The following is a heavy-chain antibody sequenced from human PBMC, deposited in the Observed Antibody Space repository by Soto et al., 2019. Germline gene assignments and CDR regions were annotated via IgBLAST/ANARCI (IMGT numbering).Heavy chain of an antibody. V-gene: IGHV4-31*03. D-gene: IGHD7-27*01. CDR3: ARRLGTAGSFDY. Sequence: QVQLQESGPGLVKPSQTLSLTCTASGGSISSGNYYWSWIRQQPGKGLEWIGYIYYGATPYYNPALKGRVALSVDTSQNQFALTLTSVSDADTAFYYCARRLGTAGSFDYWGQGTLVTVSS. CDR1: GGSISSGNYY. J-gene: IGHJ4*02. CDR2: IYYGATP.